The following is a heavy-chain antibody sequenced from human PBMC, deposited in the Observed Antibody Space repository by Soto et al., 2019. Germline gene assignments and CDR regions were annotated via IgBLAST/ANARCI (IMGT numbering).Heavy chain of an antibody. CDR1: GFTFSSYS. CDR3: ARDRPYGGYYYYGMDV. CDR2: ISSSSSYI. V-gene: IGHV3-21*01. D-gene: IGHD4-17*01. Sequence: GGSLRLSCAASGFTFSSYSMNWVRQATGKGLEWVSSISSSSSYIYYADSVKGRFTVSRDNAKNSLYLQMNSLRAEDTAVYYCARDRPYGGYYYYGMDVWGQGTTVTVSS. J-gene: IGHJ6*02.